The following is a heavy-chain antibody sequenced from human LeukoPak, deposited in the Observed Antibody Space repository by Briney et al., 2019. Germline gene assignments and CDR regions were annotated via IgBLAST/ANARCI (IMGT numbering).Heavy chain of an antibody. CDR3: ARDHRIAARPDAFDI. V-gene: IGHV3-7*01. D-gene: IGHD6-6*01. Sequence: PGGSLRLSCAASGFTFSSYWMSWVRQAPGKGLEWVANIKQDGSEKYYVDSVEGRFTISRDNAKNSLYLQMNSLRAEDTAVYYCARDHRIAARPDAFDIWGQGTMVTVSS. J-gene: IGHJ3*02. CDR2: IKQDGSEK. CDR1: GFTFSSYW.